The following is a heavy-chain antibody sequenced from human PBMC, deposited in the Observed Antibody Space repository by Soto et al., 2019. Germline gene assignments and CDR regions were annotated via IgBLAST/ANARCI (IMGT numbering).Heavy chain of an antibody. CDR1: GYSFTIYW. V-gene: IGHV5-51*01. Sequence: GESLKISCQVSGYSFTIYWIGWVRQMPGKGLEWMGIIYPSDSDTRYSPSFQGQVTISADQSINTAYLQWDSLKASDTAIYYCARPANTVADHFDLWGQGTPVTVSS. D-gene: IGHD4-17*01. CDR3: ARPANTVADHFDL. CDR2: IYPSDSDT. J-gene: IGHJ4*02.